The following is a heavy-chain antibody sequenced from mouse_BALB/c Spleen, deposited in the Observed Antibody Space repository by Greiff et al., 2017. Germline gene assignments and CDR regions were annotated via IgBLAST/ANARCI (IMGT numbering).Heavy chain of an antibody. CDR2: ISSAGSYT. CDR1: GFTFSSYA. Sequence: EVHLVESGGGLVKPGGSLKLSCAASGFTFSSYAMSWVRQSPEKRLEWVAEISSAGSYTYYPDTVTGRFTISRDNAKNTLYLEMSSLRSEDTAMYYCARFKPPGAYWGQGTLVTVSA. CDR3: ARFKPPGAY. V-gene: IGHV5-9-4*01. J-gene: IGHJ3*01.